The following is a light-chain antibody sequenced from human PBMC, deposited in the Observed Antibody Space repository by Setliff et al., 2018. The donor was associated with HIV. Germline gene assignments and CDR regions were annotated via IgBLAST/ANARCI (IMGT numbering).Light chain of an antibody. J-gene: IGLJ2*01. V-gene: IGLV2-14*01. CDR1: ISDVGGYNY. Sequence: QSVLTQPASVSGSPGQSITISCTGTISDVGGYNYVSWYQHHPGKAPKLLIYEVSNRPSWVSNRFSGSKSGNTASLTISGLQPEDEADYFCSSYTSSSTLVFGGGTKVTV. CDR2: EVS. CDR3: SSYTSSSTLV.